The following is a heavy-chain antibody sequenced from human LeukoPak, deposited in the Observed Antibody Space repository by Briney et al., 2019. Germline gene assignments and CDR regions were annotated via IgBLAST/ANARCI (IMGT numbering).Heavy chain of an antibody. CDR3: ARHYYDRSDSYSFDY. Sequence: PSETLSLTCTVSGGSISGYYWSWIRQPPGEGLEWIGYIFSSGSTNYNPSLKSRVTISEDTSVNQFSLKLSSVTAADTAVYYCARHYYDRSDSYSFDYWGQGTLVTVSS. V-gene: IGHV4-59*08. D-gene: IGHD3-22*01. CDR1: GGSISGYY. J-gene: IGHJ4*02. CDR2: IFSSGST.